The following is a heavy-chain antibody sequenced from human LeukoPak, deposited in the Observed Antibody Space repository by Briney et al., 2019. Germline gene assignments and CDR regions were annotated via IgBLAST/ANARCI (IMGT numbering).Heavy chain of an antibody. CDR3: ATDHYSGSYYN. J-gene: IGHJ4*02. CDR1: XXTFTXYX. D-gene: IGHD1-26*01. CDR2: ISAYNGNT. V-gene: IGHV1-18*04. Sequence: XXKASXXTFTXYXXHWVRXXXXXXXXXMGWISAYNGNTNYAQKLQGRVTMTTDTSTSTAYMELRSLRSDDTAVYYCATDHYSGSYYNWGQGTLVTVSS.